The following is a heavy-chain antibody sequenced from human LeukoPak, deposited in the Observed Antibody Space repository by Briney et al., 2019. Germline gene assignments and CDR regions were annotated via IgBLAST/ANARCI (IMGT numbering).Heavy chain of an antibody. V-gene: IGHV3-30*02. CDR3: AKDSAIFGVVMRAFDI. CDR2: IRCDGSNK. D-gene: IGHD3-3*01. J-gene: IGHJ3*02. CDR1: GFTFSSYG. Sequence: GGSLRLSCAASGFTFSSYGMHWVRQAPGKGLEWVAFIRCDGSNKYYADSVKGRFTISRDNSKNTLYLQMNSLRAEDTAVYYCAKDSAIFGVVMRAFDIWGQGTMVTVSS.